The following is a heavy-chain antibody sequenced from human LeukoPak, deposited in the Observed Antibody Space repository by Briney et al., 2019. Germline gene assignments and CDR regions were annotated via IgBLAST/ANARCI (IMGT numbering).Heavy chain of an antibody. CDR2: IYYSGST. J-gene: IGHJ3*02. Sequence: PSETLSLTCAVYGGSFSGYYWSWIRQPPGKGLEWIGYIYYSGSTNYNPSLKSRVTISVDTSKNQFSLKLSSVTAADTAVYYCARDCLDDYGDRNDAFDIWGQGTMVTVSS. CDR1: GGSFSGYY. D-gene: IGHD4-17*01. CDR3: ARDCLDDYGDRNDAFDI. V-gene: IGHV4-59*01.